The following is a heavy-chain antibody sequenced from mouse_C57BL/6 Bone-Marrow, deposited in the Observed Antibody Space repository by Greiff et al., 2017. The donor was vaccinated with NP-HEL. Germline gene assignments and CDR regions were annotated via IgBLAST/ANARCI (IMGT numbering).Heavy chain of an antibody. D-gene: IGHD1-1*02. CDR1: GYTFTSYG. CDR3: ASLRVADFDY. Sequence: VHLVESGAELARPGASVKLSCKASGYTFTSYGISWVKQRTGQGLEWIGEIYPRSGNTYYNDKFKGKATLTADKSSSTAYMEVRSLTSEDSAVYFCASLRVADFDYWGKGTTLTVSS. J-gene: IGHJ2*01. V-gene: IGHV1-81*01. CDR2: IYPRSGNT.